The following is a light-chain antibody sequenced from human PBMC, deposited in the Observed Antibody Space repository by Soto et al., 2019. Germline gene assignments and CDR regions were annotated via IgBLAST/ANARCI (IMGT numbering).Light chain of an antibody. Sequence: EIVMTQSPATLSVSLGERVTLSCRASQSVFSSLDWYQQKPGQAPRLLIYGAATRPIGIPARFSGSVSGKEFTLTISSLQAEDFAVYYWQHYHSWPAFGRGTRVEIK. J-gene: IGKJ4*02. CDR1: QSVFSS. V-gene: IGKV3-15*01. CDR2: GAA. CDR3: QHYHSWPA.